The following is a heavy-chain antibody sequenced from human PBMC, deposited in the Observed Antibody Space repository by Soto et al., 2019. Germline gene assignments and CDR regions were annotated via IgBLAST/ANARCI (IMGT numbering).Heavy chain of an antibody. Sequence: QVQLVQSGGGVIQPGKSLRLSCAASGITFTTYGMHWVRQTPGKGLEWVAVVSYDGSHKCYADSVKGRFTISRDDSKNTLYLQMNSLRVEDTAVYYCAKEMYPRTVLDSSSPWGDYWGQGTLVTVSS. V-gene: IGHV3-30*18. CDR1: GITFTTYG. CDR2: VSYDGSHK. J-gene: IGHJ4*02. D-gene: IGHD6-6*01. CDR3: AKEMYPRTVLDSSSPWGDY.